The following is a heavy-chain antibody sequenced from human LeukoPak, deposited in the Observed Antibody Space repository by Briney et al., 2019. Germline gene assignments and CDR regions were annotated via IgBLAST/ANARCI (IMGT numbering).Heavy chain of an antibody. Sequence: SETLSLTCAVSGASISGNYWSWIRQSPERGLEWIGHLLDDGVTDYNPSLKSRVTILSDTSKNQFSLRLTSVTAADTAIYYCAKFSRWIPFKFWGQGTLVTVSS. D-gene: IGHD5-18*01. CDR1: GASISGNY. J-gene: IGHJ1*01. CDR2: LLDDGVT. CDR3: AKFSRWIPFKF. V-gene: IGHV4-59*03.